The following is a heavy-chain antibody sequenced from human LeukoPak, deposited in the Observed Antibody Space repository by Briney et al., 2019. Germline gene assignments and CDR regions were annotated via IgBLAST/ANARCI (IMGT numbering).Heavy chain of an antibody. CDR3: AGELTTTDAFDI. V-gene: IGHV3-30-3*01. CDR1: GFTFSSDA. J-gene: IGHJ3*02. Sequence: GRSLRLSCAASGFTFSSDAMHWVRQAPGKGLEWVAVISYDGSNKYYADSVKGRFTISRDNSKDTLYLQMNSLRAEDTAVYYCAGELTTTDAFDIWGQGTMVTVSS. D-gene: IGHD4-17*01. CDR2: ISYDGSNK.